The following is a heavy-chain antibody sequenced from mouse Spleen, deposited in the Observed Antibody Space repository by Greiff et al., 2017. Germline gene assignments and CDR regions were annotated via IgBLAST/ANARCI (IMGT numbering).Heavy chain of an antibody. Sequence: EVKLVESGGGLVKLGGSLKLSCAASGFTFSSYAMSWVRQTPEKRLEWVATISSGGGNTYYPDSVKGRFTISRDNAKNTLYLHMSSLKSEDTAMYYCARHYYGSSYYAMDYWGQGTSVTVSS. J-gene: IGHJ4*01. V-gene: IGHV5-9*04. D-gene: IGHD1-1*01. CDR2: ISSGGGNT. CDR3: ARHYYGSSYYAMDY. CDR1: GFTFSSYA.